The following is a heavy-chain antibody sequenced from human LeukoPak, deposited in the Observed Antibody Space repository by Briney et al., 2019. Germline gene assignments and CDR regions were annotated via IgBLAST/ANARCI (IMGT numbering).Heavy chain of an antibody. D-gene: IGHD3-16*02. CDR1: GYTLTELS. CDR2: FDPEDGET. CDR3: ATVLITFGGVIGHDAFDI. V-gene: IGHV1-24*01. Sequence: ASVKVSCKVSGYTLTELSMHWVRQAPGKGLEWMGGFDPEDGETIYARKFQGRVTMTEDTSTDTAYMELSSLRSEDTAVYYCATVLITFGGVIGHDAFDIWGQGTMVTVSS. J-gene: IGHJ3*02.